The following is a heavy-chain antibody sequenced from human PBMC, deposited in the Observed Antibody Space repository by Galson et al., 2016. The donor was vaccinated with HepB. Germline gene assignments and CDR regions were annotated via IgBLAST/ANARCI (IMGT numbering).Heavy chain of an antibody. D-gene: IGHD1-26*01. CDR3: AKDGSRGSYYYYYYGMDV. CDR1: GFTFRSYA. CDR2: ISGSGGST. J-gene: IGHJ6*02. Sequence: SLRLSCAASGFTFRSYAMSWVRQAPGKGLEWVATISGSGGSTYYADSVKGRFTTTRDNSKNTRYLQVNSLRDEDTAVYYGAKDGSRGSYYYYYYGMDVWGQGTTVTVSS. V-gene: IGHV3-23*01.